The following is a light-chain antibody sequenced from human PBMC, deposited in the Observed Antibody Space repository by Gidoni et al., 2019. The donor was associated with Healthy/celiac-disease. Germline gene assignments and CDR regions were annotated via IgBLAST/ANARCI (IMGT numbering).Light chain of an antibody. J-gene: IGLJ3*02. V-gene: IGLV3-25*03. CDR2: KDS. CDR3: QSADSSGTYKV. CDR1: ALPKQY. Sequence: YELTQPPSVSVSTGQTARITCSGDALPKQYAYWYQQKPGQAPVLVIYKDSERPSGIPERFSGSSSGTTVTLTISGVQAEDEADYYCQSADSSGTYKVFGGGTKLTVL.